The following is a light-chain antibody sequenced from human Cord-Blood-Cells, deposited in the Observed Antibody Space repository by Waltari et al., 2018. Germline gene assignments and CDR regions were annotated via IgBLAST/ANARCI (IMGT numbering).Light chain of an antibody. Sequence: QSALTQPASVSGSPGQSITISCTGTSSHVGGYNYVSWYQQHPGKAPKPMIYEVSNRPSGVSNRFSGSKSGNTASLTISGLQAEDEANYYCSSYTSSSTLVFGGGTKLTVL. CDR2: EVS. J-gene: IGLJ2*01. CDR3: SSYTSSSTLV. CDR1: SSHVGGYNY. V-gene: IGLV2-14*01.